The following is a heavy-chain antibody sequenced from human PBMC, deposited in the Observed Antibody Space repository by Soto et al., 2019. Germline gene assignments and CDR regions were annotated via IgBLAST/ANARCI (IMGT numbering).Heavy chain of an antibody. D-gene: IGHD6-6*01. CDR3: AKGSSSWAQSKWNY. Sequence: TGGSLRLSCAASGFTFSSYGMHWVRQAPGKGLEWVAVISYDGSNKYYADSVKGRFTISRDNSKNTLYLQMNSLRAEDTAVYYCAKGSSSWAQSKWNYWGQGTLVTVSS. CDR2: ISYDGSNK. V-gene: IGHV3-30*18. J-gene: IGHJ4*02. CDR1: GFTFSSYG.